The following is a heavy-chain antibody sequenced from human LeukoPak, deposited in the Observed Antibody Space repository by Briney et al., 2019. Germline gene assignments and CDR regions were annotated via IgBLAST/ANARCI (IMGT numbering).Heavy chain of an antibody. D-gene: IGHD3-10*01. Sequence: PGGSLRLSCAASGFTFSSYEMNWVRQAPGKGLEWVSSISSSSYIYYADSVKGRFTISRDNAKNSLYLQMNSLRAEDTAVYYCARDLRVWFGELYYFDYWGQGTLVTVSS. V-gene: IGHV3-21*01. CDR3: ARDLRVWFGELYYFDY. J-gene: IGHJ4*02. CDR1: GFTFSSYE. CDR2: ISSSSYI.